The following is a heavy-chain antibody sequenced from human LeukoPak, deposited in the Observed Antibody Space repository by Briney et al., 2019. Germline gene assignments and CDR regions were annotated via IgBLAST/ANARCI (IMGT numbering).Heavy chain of an antibody. CDR3: ARSRQQLPHNWLDP. J-gene: IGHJ5*02. D-gene: IGHD6-13*01. CDR2: IWYDGSNK. Sequence: GGSLRLSCAASGFTLSSYGMHWVRQAPGKGLEWVAVIWYDGSNKYYADSVKGRFTISRDNSKNTLYLQMNSLRAEDTAVYYCARSRQQLPHNWLDPWGQGTLVTVSS. V-gene: IGHV3-33*01. CDR1: GFTLSSYG.